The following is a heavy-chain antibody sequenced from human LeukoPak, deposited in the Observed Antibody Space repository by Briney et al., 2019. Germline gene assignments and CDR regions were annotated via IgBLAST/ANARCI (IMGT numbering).Heavy chain of an antibody. CDR3: XXXXXXDXXXXXXXRFDP. CDR1: GFTFSAYS. V-gene: IGHV3-21*06. CDR2: ISSNNGHI. J-gene: IGHJ5*02. Sequence: PGGSLRLSCVASGFTFSAYSMNWVRQAPGKGLEWVSSISSNNGHIFYADSVKGRFAISRDNARNSLYLQVISLRADGMAVYYCXXXXXXDXXXXXXXRFDPWGQGTLVTVSS.